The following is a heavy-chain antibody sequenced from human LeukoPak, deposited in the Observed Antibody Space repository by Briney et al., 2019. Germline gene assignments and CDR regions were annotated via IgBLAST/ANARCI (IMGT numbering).Heavy chain of an antibody. D-gene: IGHD3-9*01. CDR2: IIPIFGTA. J-gene: IGHJ6*04. CDR3: ARGGDYDILTGSLNYYYYYGMDV. Sequence: SVKVSCKAFGGTFSSYAISWVRQAPGQGLEWMGGIIPIFGTANYAQKFQGRVTITADKYTSTAYMELSSLRSEDTAVYYCARGGDYDILTGSLNYYYYYGMDVWGKGTTVTVSS. CDR1: GGTFSSYA. V-gene: IGHV1-69*06.